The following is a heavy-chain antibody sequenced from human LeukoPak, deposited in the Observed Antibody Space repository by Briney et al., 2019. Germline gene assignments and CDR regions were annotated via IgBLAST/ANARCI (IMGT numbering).Heavy chain of an antibody. J-gene: IGHJ6*02. Sequence: GGSLRLSCAASGFTFSSYAMHWVRQAPGKGLEWVAVISYDGSNKYYADSVKGRFTISRDNSKNTLYLQMNSLRAEDTAVYYCAKEGLVVPAALPYYYYYGMDVWGQGTTVTVSS. D-gene: IGHD2-2*02. CDR1: GFTFSSYA. CDR2: ISYDGSNK. V-gene: IGHV3-30-3*01. CDR3: AKEGLVVPAALPYYYYYGMDV.